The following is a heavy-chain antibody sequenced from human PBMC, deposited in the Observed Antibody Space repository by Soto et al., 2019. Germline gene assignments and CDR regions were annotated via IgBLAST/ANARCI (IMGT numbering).Heavy chain of an antibody. CDR1: GGSISSGDYY. CDR2: IYYSGST. J-gene: IGHJ5*02. Sequence: QVQLQESGPGLVKPSQTLSLTCTVSGGSISSGDYYWSWIRQPPGKGLEWIGYIYYSGSTYYNPSRKVRVTPSGDPSKNQFSLKLSSVTAADTAVYYCARDPGYDRGSWGQGTLVTVSS. CDR3: ARDPGYDRGS. V-gene: IGHV4-30-4*01. D-gene: IGHD3-22*01.